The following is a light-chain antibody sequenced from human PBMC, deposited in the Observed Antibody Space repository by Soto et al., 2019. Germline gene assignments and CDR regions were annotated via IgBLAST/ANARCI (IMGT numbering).Light chain of an antibody. CDR1: QIFSSNY. V-gene: IGKV3-20*01. CDR2: GAS. Sequence: EIVLTQSPGTLSLSPGERATLSCRASQIFSSNYLAWYQQKPGQAPRLLIYGASSRATGIPDRFSGSGSGTDFTLTISRLEPEDFAVYYCQPYGSSPLTFGGGTKVEIK. J-gene: IGKJ4*01. CDR3: QPYGSSPLT.